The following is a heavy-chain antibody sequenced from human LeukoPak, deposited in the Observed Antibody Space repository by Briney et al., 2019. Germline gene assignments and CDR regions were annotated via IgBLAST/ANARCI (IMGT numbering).Heavy chain of an antibody. J-gene: IGHJ5*02. V-gene: IGHV4-59*01. Sequence: SETLSLTCTVSGGSISSFYWTWIRQPPDKGLEWIGYVYYSGTTNYNPSLKSRVTISVDTSKNQFSLRLSSVTAADTAVYYCARGAYSGYTPRFDPWGQGPRSPSPQ. D-gene: IGHD5-12*01. CDR2: VYYSGTT. CDR3: ARGAYSGYTPRFDP. CDR1: GGSISSFY.